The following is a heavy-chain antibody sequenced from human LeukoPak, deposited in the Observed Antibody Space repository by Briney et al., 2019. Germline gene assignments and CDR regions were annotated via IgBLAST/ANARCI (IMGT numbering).Heavy chain of an antibody. Sequence: SETLSLTCTVSGGSISSGGYYWSWIRQHPGKGLEWIGYIYYSGSTYYNPSLKSRVTISVDTSKNQFSLKLSSVTAADTAVYYGARHDHGDYVGRFDPWGQGTLVTVSS. CDR2: IYYSGST. CDR1: GGSISSGGYY. J-gene: IGHJ5*02. V-gene: IGHV4-31*03. D-gene: IGHD4-17*01. CDR3: ARHDHGDYVGRFDP.